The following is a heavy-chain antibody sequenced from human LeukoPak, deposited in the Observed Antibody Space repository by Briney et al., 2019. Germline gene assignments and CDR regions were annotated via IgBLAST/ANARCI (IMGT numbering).Heavy chain of an antibody. D-gene: IGHD5-12*01. CDR2: ISSSGSTI. J-gene: IGHJ3*02. Sequence: SGGSLRLSCAASGSTFSSYEMNWVRQAPGKGLEWVSYISSSGSTIYYADSVKGRFTISRDNAKNSLYLQMNSLRAEDTAVYYCARAPRGSLRYAFDIWGQGTMVTVSS. CDR1: GSTFSSYE. CDR3: ARAPRGSLRYAFDI. V-gene: IGHV3-48*03.